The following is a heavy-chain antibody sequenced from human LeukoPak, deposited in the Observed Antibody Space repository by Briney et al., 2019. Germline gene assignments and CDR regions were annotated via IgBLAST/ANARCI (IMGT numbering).Heavy chain of an antibody. J-gene: IGHJ5*02. Sequence: PGGSLRLSCAASGFTFSTYWMSWVRQAPGKGLEWVANIKKDGSEKKYVDSVKGRFTFSRDNAKNSLYLQMNSLRAEDTAVYYCAREGGSGWYSGWFDPWGQGTLVTVSS. V-gene: IGHV3-7*01. CDR1: GFTFSTYW. CDR2: IKKDGSEK. D-gene: IGHD6-19*01. CDR3: AREGGSGWYSGWFDP.